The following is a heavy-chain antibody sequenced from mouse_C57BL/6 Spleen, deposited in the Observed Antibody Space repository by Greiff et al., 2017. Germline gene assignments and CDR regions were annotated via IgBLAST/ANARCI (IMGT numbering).Heavy chain of an antibody. CDR3: AMDYDGPFDY. CDR2: IHPSDSDT. V-gene: IGHV1-74*01. J-gene: IGHJ2*01. CDR1: GYTFTSYW. D-gene: IGHD2-4*01. Sequence: QVHVKQPGAELVKPGASVKVSCKASGYTFTSYWMHWVKQRPGQGLEWIGRIHPSDSDTNYNQKFKGKATLTVDKSSSTAYMQLSSLTSEDSAVYYCAMDYDGPFDYWGQGTTLTVSS.